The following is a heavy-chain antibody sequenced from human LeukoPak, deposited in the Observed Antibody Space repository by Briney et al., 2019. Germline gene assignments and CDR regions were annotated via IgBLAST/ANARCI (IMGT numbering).Heavy chain of an antibody. Sequence: GASVKVSCKASGGTFSSYAISWVQQAPGQGLEWMGGIIPIFGTANYAQKFQGRVTITADESTSTAYMELSSLRSEDTAVYYCARGIPGEDDSYGMDVWGQGTTVTVSS. CDR1: GGTFSSYA. CDR3: ARGIPGEDDSYGMDV. D-gene: IGHD3-16*01. J-gene: IGHJ6*02. CDR2: IIPIFGTA. V-gene: IGHV1-69*13.